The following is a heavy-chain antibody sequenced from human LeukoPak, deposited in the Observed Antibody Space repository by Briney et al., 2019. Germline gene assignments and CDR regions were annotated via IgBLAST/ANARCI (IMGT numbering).Heavy chain of an antibody. V-gene: IGHV3-21*03. CDR1: GFTFSSYS. J-gene: IGHJ4*02. D-gene: IGHD2-15*01. Sequence: GGSLRLSCAASGFTFSSYSMNWVRQAPGKGLEWVSSISSSSSYIYYADSVKGRFTISRDNAKNSLYLQMNSLRAEGTAVYYCARHSGHDFDYWGQGTLVTVSS. CDR2: ISSSSSYI. CDR3: ARHSGHDFDY.